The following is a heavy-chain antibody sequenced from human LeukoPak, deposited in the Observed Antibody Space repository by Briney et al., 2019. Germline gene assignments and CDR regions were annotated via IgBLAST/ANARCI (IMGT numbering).Heavy chain of an antibody. V-gene: IGHV4-59*01. CDR1: GGSISSYY. Sequence: KPSETLSLTCTVSGGSISSYYWSWLRQPPGKGLEWIGYIYYSGSTNYNPSLKSRVTISVDTSKNQFSLKLSSVTAADTAVYYCARDLTRTYYYDSSGYDAFDIWSQGTMVTVSS. CDR2: IYYSGST. D-gene: IGHD3-22*01. CDR3: ARDLTRTYYYDSSGYDAFDI. J-gene: IGHJ3*02.